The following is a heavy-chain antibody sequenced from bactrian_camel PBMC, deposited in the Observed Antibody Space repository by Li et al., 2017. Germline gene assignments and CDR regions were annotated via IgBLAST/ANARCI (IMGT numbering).Heavy chain of an antibody. D-gene: IGHD6*01. J-gene: IGHJ4*01. CDR2: ITSGGAT. V-gene: IGHV3S53*01. CDR1: GWSKYC. Sequence: VQLVESGGGSVQAGQSVTLSCVNEGWSKYCMGWFRQAPGQAREGVATITSGGATTYADSVKGRFTISKDDANNTLYLQMHNLKTEDTGVYYCAPGRNPVVAGIVRWKGQGTQVTVS.